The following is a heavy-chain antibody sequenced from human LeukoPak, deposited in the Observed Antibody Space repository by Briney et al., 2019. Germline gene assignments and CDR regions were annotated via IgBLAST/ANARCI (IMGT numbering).Heavy chain of an antibody. Sequence: SVKVSCKASGGTFSSYAISWVRQAPGQGLEWMGGIIPIFGTANYAQKFQGRVTITADESTSTAYMELSSLRSEDTAVYYCARANVRLTRAGSCWSYWGQGTLVTVSS. J-gene: IGHJ4*02. D-gene: IGHD3-10*01. CDR1: GGTFSSYA. CDR3: ARANVRLTRAGSCWSY. CDR2: IIPIFGTA. V-gene: IGHV1-69*13.